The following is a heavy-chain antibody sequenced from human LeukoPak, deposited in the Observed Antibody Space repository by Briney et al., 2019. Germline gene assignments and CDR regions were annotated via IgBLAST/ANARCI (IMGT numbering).Heavy chain of an antibody. CDR3: ARSGSYEAPFDY. CDR2: INAGYGNT. J-gene: IGHJ4*02. CDR1: GYTFTNYA. V-gene: IGHV1-3*01. Sequence: ASVKVSCKTSGYTFTNYAIHWVRQAPGQRLEWMGWINAGYGNTKYSQKFQGRVTLTSDTSANTAYMDLSSLRSEDTAVYYCARSGSYEAPFDYWGQGTLVTVSS. D-gene: IGHD1-26*01.